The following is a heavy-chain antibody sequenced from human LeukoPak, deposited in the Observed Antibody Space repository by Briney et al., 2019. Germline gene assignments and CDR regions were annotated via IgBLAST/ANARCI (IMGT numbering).Heavy chain of an antibody. V-gene: IGHV3-21*01. CDR1: GLTFSSYN. D-gene: IGHD1-1*01. CDR2: ISRSSTYI. J-gene: IGHJ4*02. CDR3: ARLETTPYYFDY. Sequence: GGSLRLSCAASGLTFSSYNMNWVRQAPGKGLEWVASISRSSTYISYADSVKGRFTISRDNAKNSLYLQMNSLRAEDTAVSYCARLETTPYYFDYWGQGTLVTVSS.